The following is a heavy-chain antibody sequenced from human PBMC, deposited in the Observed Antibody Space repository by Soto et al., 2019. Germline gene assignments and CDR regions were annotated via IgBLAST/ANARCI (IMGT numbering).Heavy chain of an antibody. CDR2: IYWDDDK. CDR1: GFSLSTSGVG. D-gene: IGHD1-26*01. CDR3: AHRRGSGSYYGDFDY. Sequence: QITLKESGPTLVKPTQTLTLTCTFSGFSLSTSGVGVGWIRQPPGKALEWLALIYWDDDKRYSPSLKRRLTITKDTSKNQVVLTMHNMDPVDTATYYCAHRRGSGSYYGDFDYWGQGTLVTVSS. J-gene: IGHJ4*02. V-gene: IGHV2-5*02.